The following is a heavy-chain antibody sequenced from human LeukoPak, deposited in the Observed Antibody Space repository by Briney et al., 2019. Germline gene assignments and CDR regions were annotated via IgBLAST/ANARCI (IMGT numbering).Heavy chain of an antibody. V-gene: IGHV4-39*07. Sequence: SETLSLTCTVSGGSISSYYWGRIRQPPGKGLEWIGSIYYSGSTYYNPSLKSRVTISVDTSKNQFSLKLSSVTAADTAVYYCARDQLEQQDYWGQGTLVTVSS. CDR1: GGSISSYY. CDR2: IYYSGST. D-gene: IGHD1-26*01. J-gene: IGHJ4*02. CDR3: ARDQLEQQDY.